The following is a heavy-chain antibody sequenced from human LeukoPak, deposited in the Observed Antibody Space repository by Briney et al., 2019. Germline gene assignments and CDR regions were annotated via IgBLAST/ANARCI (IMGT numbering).Heavy chain of an antibody. Sequence: SETLSLTCAVCGGSFSGYYWSWIRQPPGKGLEWIGEINHSGSTNYNPSLKSRVTISVATSKNQFSLKLSSVTAADTAVYYCAKGGRITMVRGVIRGNWFDPWGQGTLVTVSS. CDR1: GGSFSGYY. CDR3: AKGGRITMVRGVIRGNWFDP. V-gene: IGHV4-34*01. J-gene: IGHJ5*02. CDR2: INHSGST. D-gene: IGHD3-10*01.